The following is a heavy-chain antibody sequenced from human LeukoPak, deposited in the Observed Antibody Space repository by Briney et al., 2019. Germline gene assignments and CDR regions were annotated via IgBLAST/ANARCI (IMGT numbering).Heavy chain of an antibody. J-gene: IGHJ4*02. D-gene: IGHD3-3*01. CDR3: AKSTYYDFWSGYYFDY. CDR2: GSGGST. Sequence: GSGGSTYYADSVKGRFTISRDNSKNTLYLQMNSLRAEDTAVYYCAKSTYYDFWSGYYFDYWGQGTLVTVSS. V-gene: IGHV3-23*01.